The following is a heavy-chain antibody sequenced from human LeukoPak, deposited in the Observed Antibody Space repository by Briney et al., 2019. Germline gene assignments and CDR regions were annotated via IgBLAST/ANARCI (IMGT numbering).Heavy chain of an antibody. V-gene: IGHV1-69*05. Sequence: SVKVSCKASGGTFSSYAISWVRQAPGQGLEWMGGIIPIFGTANYAQKFQGRVTITTDESTSTAYMELSSLRSEDTAVYYCAGTRIAAAGDYYYYYYMDVWGKGTPVTVSS. CDR2: IIPIFGTA. CDR1: GGTFSSYA. D-gene: IGHD6-13*01. CDR3: AGTRIAAAGDYYYYYYMDV. J-gene: IGHJ6*03.